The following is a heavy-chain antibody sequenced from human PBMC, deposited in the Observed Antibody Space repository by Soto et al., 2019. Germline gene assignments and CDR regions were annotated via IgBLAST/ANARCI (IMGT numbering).Heavy chain of an antibody. CDR2: INHSGST. Sequence: SDTLSVTCAVYGASFSGDYWSWIRQPPGKGLEWIGEINHSGSTNYNPSLKSRVTISVDTSKNQFSLKLSSVTAADTAVYYCARATESGTLFGFDYWGQGTRVT. V-gene: IGHV4-34*01. J-gene: IGHJ4*02. D-gene: IGHD3-10*01. CDR1: GASFSGDY. CDR3: ARATESGTLFGFDY.